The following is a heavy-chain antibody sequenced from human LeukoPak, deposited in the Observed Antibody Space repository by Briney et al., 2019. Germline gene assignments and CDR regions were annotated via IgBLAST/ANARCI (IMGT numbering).Heavy chain of an antibody. CDR1: GFTFSSYS. Sequence: PGGSLRLSCAASGFTFSSYSMNWVRQAPGKGLEWVSAISGSGGSTYYADSVKGRFTISRDNSKNTLYLQMNSLRAEDTAVYYCAKDLSSVGSGYWDWGQGTLVTVSS. CDR2: ISGSGGST. D-gene: IGHD3-22*01. J-gene: IGHJ4*02. V-gene: IGHV3-23*01. CDR3: AKDLSSVGSGYWD.